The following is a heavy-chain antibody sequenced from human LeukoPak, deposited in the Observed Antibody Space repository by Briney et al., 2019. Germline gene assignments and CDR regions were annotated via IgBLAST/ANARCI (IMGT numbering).Heavy chain of an antibody. CDR1: GFTFGNYA. CDR3: AEGSAAARPYYFDS. CDR2: ISTNGVNT. Sequence: GGSLRLSCQTSGFTFGNYAMSWVRQAQGKELEWISAISTNGVNTYYADSVKGRFTISRDNSRHTLSLQMNGLGADDTAVYYCAEGSAAARPYYFDSWGQGTLVAVSS. D-gene: IGHD6-6*01. J-gene: IGHJ4*02. V-gene: IGHV3-23*01.